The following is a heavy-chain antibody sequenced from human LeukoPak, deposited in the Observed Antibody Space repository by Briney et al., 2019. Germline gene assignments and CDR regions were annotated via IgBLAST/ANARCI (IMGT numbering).Heavy chain of an antibody. CDR2: IESKTDGGTT. CDR1: GFTFSNTW. J-gene: IGHJ4*02. CDR3: TTDGYSCYEGLYDY. D-gene: IGHD5-12*01. V-gene: IGHV3-15*04. Sequence: TPGGSLRLSCAASGFTFSNTWMSWVRQAPGKGLEWVGRIESKTDGGTTDYAAPGKGRFIISRDDSKTTLYMQMNSLKTEDTAVYYCTTDGYSCYEGLYDYWGQGTLVTVSS.